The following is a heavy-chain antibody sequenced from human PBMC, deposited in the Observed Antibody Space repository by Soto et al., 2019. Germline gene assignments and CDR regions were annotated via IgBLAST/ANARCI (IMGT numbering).Heavy chain of an antibody. Sequence: QVQLVQSGAEVKKPGASVKVSCKASGYTFTSYGISWVRQAPGQGLEWMGWISAYNGNTNYAQKLQGRVTMTTDTSTSTAYMALRSLRSDDTAVYSCARDMSGSYPIYYYYGMDVWGQGTTVTVSS. CDR3: ARDMSGSYPIYYYYGMDV. CDR2: ISAYNGNT. D-gene: IGHD1-26*01. V-gene: IGHV1-18*01. J-gene: IGHJ6*02. CDR1: GYTFTSYG.